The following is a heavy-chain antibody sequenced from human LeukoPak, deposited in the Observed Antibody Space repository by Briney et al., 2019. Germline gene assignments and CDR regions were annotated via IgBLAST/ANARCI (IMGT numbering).Heavy chain of an antibody. CDR2: IKSDGSST. D-gene: IGHD2-15*01. V-gene: IGHV3-74*01. Sequence: GGSLRLSCAASGFPFSSYWMHWVRQAPGKGLVWVSRIKSDGSSTTYADSVKGRFTISRDNAKNTLYLQMSSLRAEDTAVYYCARVPGGNSYYYYMDVWGKGTTVTVSS. CDR3: ARVPGGNSYYYYMDV. CDR1: GFPFSSYW. J-gene: IGHJ6*03.